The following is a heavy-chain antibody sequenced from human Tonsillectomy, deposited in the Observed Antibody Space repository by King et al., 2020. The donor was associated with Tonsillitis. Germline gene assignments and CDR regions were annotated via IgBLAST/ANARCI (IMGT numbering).Heavy chain of an antibody. CDR2: IYPDDSDT. D-gene: IGHD2-8*01. V-gene: IGHV5-51*03. CDR3: VRGRVNGINGVPVPGTYFDY. J-gene: IGHJ4*02. CDR1: GYIFINFW. Sequence: QLVQSGAEGKKPGQSLKISCHGSGYIFINFWIGWVSQMPGRGLVWMGIIYPDDSDTRYSPSFQGKVTISVDNSNSTPYLQWTSLKASDTAMYYCVRGRVNGINGVPVPGTYFDYWGQGTPVTVSS.